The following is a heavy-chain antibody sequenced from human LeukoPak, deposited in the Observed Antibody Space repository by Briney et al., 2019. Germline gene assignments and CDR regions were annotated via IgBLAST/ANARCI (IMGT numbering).Heavy chain of an antibody. D-gene: IGHD3-22*01. V-gene: IGHV5-51*01. CDR3: ARLCDSSGYYQYYFDY. CDR1: GYSFTSYW. CDR2: IYSGDSDT. Sequence: GESLKISCKGSGYSFTSYWIGWVRQMPGKGLEWMGIIYSGDSDTRYSPSFQGQVTISADKSISTAYLQWSSLKASDTAMYYCARLCDSSGYYQYYFDYWGQGTLVTVSS. J-gene: IGHJ4*02.